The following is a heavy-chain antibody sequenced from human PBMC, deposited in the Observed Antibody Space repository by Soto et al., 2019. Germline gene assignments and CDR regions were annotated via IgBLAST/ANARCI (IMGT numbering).Heavy chain of an antibody. D-gene: IGHD4-17*01. J-gene: IGHJ4*02. CDR3: ARTIYGDPDY. Sequence: SLRVSCAASGFTFSSYGMHWVRPAPGKGLEWVAVISYDGSNKYYADSVKGRFTIPRDNSKNTLYLQMNSLRAEDTAVYYCARTIYGDPDYWRQGTLVTGFS. CDR2: ISYDGSNK. V-gene: IGHV3-30*03. CDR1: GFTFSSYG.